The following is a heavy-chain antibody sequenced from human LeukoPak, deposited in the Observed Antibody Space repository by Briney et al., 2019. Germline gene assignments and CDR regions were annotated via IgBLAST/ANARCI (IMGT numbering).Heavy chain of an antibody. V-gene: IGHV3-53*01. D-gene: IGHD3-10*02. CDR1: GLSVSADY. CDR3: ARTSVRGFDV. Sequence: PGGSLRLSCAASGLSVSADYMSWVRQSPGRGLEWVSVLYSGGTTYYEDSLKGRITISRDNSKNTLYLEMNSLRDEDTAVYYCARTSVRGFDVWGQGTILIVSS. J-gene: IGHJ3*01. CDR2: LYSGGTT.